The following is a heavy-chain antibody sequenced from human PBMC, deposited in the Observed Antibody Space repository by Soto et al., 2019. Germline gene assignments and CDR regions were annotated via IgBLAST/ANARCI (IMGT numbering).Heavy chain of an antibody. Sequence: QVQLVESGGGVVQPGRSLRLSCAASGFTFSSYGMHWVRQAPGKGLEWVAVISYDRSNKYYADSVKGRFTISRDNSKNTLYLRMNSLRAEDTAVYYCVQDIVVVPADQIIDAFDIWVRGTMVTVSS. CDR1: GFTFSSYG. V-gene: IGHV3-30*18. CDR2: ISYDRSNK. D-gene: IGHD2-2*01. CDR3: VQDIVVVPADQIIDAFDI. J-gene: IGHJ3*02.